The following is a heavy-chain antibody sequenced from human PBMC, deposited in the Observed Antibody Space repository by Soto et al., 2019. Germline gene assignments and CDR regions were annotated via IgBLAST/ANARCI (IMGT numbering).Heavy chain of an antibody. V-gene: IGHV4-31*03. CDR2: IYYSGST. D-gene: IGHD2-21*02. CDR1: GGSISSGGYY. CDR3: ARGRVVTATLKYYFDY. Sequence: QVQLQESGPGLVKPSQTLSLTCTVSGGSISSGGYYWSWIRQHPGKGLEWIGYIYYSGSTYYNPSLKSRVTISGDTPKNQFSLKLSSVTAADTAVYYCARGRVVTATLKYYFDYWGQGTLVTVSS. J-gene: IGHJ4*02.